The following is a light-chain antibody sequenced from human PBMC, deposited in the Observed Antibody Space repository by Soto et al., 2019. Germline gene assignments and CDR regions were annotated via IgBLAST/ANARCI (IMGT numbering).Light chain of an antibody. CDR2: KAS. CDR1: QSISRW. J-gene: IGKJ5*01. V-gene: IGKV1-5*03. Sequence: DIQMTQSPSTLSASVGGRVSITCRASQSISRWLAWYQQKPGKAPKLLIYKASTLKSGVPSRFSGSGSGTDFTLTISSLQPEDFATYYCQQSYSTPIFGQGARLEIK. CDR3: QQSYSTPI.